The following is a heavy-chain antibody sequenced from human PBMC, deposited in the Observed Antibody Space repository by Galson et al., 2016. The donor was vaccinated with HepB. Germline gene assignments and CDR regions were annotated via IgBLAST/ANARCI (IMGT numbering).Heavy chain of an antibody. V-gene: IGHV3-11*01. J-gene: IGHJ4*02. CDR3: ARDTGTTFEFDY. D-gene: IGHD1/OR15-1a*01. CDR1: GFTFSDYY. Sequence: SLRLSCAPSGFTFSDYYMSWIRQAPGKGLEWVSYISSSGGTIYYADSVKGRFTVSRDNARNSLYLQMNSLRAEDTAVYYCARDTGTTFEFDYWGQGTLVTVSS. CDR2: ISSSGGTI.